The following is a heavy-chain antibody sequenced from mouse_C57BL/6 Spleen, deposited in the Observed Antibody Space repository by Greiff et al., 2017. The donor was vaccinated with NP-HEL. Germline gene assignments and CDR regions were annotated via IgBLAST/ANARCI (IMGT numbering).Heavy chain of an antibody. J-gene: IGHJ2*01. D-gene: IGHD2-4*01. CDR3: ARVDYAYYFDY. CDR2: ISYDGSN. Sequence: EVQVVESGPGLVKPSQSLSLTCSVTGYSITSGYYWNWIRQFPGNKLEWMGYISYDGSNNYNPSLKNRISITRDTSKNQFFLKLNSVTTEDTATYYCARVDYAYYFDYWGQGTTLTVSS. CDR1: GYSITSGYY. V-gene: IGHV3-6*01.